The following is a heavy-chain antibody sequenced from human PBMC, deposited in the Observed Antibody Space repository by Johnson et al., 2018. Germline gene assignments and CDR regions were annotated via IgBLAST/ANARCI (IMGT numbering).Heavy chain of an antibody. Sequence: VQLVESGGGSVQPGRSLRLSCAASGFTFDDDAMHWVRQGPGKGLEWVSDNSWDSGRIGYAHSGKGRLNVSRDNAKNSLYLQMNSLRAEDTALYYCAQDRYSSCSEAYYMDVWGKGATATVSS. CDR2: NSWDSGRI. CDR1: GFTFDDDA. D-gene: IGHD6-19*01. CDR3: AQDRYSSCSEAYYMDV. J-gene: IGHJ6*03. V-gene: IGHV3-9*01.